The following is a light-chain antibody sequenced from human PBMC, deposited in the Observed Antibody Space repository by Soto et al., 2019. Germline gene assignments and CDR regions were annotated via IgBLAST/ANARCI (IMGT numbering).Light chain of an antibody. CDR1: QNINRW. J-gene: IGKJ1*01. Sequence: DIQMTQSPSTLSASVGDRVTITCRASQNINRWLAWYQQKPGKAPKLLIYDASNLESGVPSRFSGSGSGTDFTLTISGLQPDDFATYYCQQFNTYPAFGQGTKVHIK. V-gene: IGKV1-5*01. CDR3: QQFNTYPA. CDR2: DAS.